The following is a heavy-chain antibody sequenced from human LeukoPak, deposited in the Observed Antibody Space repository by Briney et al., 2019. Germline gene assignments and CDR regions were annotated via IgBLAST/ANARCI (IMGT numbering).Heavy chain of an antibody. D-gene: IGHD7-27*01. J-gene: IGHJ6*04. CDR3: AKWGDYYYYGMDV. CDR1: GGTFISYA. Sequence: ASVKVSCKASGGTFISYAISWVRQAPGQGLEWMGGIIPIFGTANYSQKFQGRVTITADESTSTAYMELSSLRSEDTAVYYCAKWGDYYYYGMDVWGKGTTVTVSS. CDR2: IIPIFGTA. V-gene: IGHV1-69*13.